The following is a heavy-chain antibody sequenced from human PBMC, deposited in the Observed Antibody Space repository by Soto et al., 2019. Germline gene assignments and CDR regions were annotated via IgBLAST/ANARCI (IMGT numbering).Heavy chain of an antibody. D-gene: IGHD3-3*02. V-gene: IGHV5-51*01. CDR1: GYPFADYW. CDR3: ARYNSPTFVENRLDP. J-gene: IGHJ5*02. Sequence: EVQLVQSGVEVKKSGESLKISCKGSGYPFADYWVAWVRQMPGKGLEWMGLIFPGGSQTRYSPSFQGQVTFSVDKSINTAFMQWSSLKASDTATYYCARYNSPTFVENRLDPWGQGTLVTVSS. CDR2: IFPGGSQT.